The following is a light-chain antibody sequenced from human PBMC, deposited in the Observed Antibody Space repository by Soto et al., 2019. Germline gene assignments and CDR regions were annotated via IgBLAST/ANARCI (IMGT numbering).Light chain of an antibody. CDR2: DAS. V-gene: IGKV1-33*01. J-gene: IGKJ4*01. Sequence: DIQMTQSPSSLSASVGDKVTITCQASQDINNYLNWYQQKPGKAPKLLIYDASHLETGVPSRFSGSGSGTDFTFAISSLQPEDIATYYCQHRTNWPPALTFAGGTKVEI. CDR3: QHRTNWPPALT. CDR1: QDINNY.